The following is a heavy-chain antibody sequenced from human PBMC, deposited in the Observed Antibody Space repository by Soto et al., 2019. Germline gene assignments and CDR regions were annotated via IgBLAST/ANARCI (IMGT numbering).Heavy chain of an antibody. Sequence: PGGSLRLSCTASGFTFNSYWMSWVRQAPGKGLEWVANIKEDGSETYYVDSVKGRFTISRDNAKNTLYLQMNSLRAEDTAVYYCAASLSGDPYPLDYWGQGTLVTVSS. D-gene: IGHD7-27*01. CDR3: AASLSGDPYPLDY. CDR2: IKEDGSET. V-gene: IGHV3-7*01. CDR1: GFTFNSYW. J-gene: IGHJ4*02.